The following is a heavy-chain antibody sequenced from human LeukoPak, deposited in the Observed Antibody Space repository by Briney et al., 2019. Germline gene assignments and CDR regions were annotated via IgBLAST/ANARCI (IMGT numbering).Heavy chain of an antibody. Sequence: GGSLRLSCAVSGCRVTNDYMNWVRQAPGKGLEWVSIIYAGGSTYYADSVKGRFTISRDSSNNTLFLQMSNLRADDSGLYYCATDIRSSPLGFWGHGTLVTVSS. V-gene: IGHV3-66*01. D-gene: IGHD3-9*01. CDR3: ATDIRSSPLGF. CDR2: IYAGGST. J-gene: IGHJ4*01. CDR1: GCRVTNDY.